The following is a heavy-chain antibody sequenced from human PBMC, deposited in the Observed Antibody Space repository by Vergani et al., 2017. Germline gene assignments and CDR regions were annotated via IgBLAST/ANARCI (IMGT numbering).Heavy chain of an antibody. CDR1: GFTFSSYA. CDR2: ISGSGGST. J-gene: IGHJ3*02. V-gene: IGHV3-23*01. CDR3: ARLAGGSGSYYDAFDI. D-gene: IGHD1-26*01. Sequence: EVQLLESGGGLVQPGGSLRLSCAASGFTFSSYAMSWVRQAPGKGLEWVSAISGSGGSTYYADSVKGRFTISRDNSKNTLYLQMNSLRAEDTAVYYCARLAGGSGSYYDAFDIWGQGTMVTVSS.